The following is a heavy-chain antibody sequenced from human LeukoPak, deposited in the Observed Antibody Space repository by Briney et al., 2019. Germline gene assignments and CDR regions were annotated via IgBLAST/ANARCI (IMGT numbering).Heavy chain of an antibody. J-gene: IGHJ4*02. Sequence: GGSLTLSCAASGFTFSSYGMSWVRQAPGKGLEWVSSISSSSSYIYYADSVKGRFTISRDNAKNSLYLQMNSLRAEDTAVYYCARKGYNPQEGFDYWGQGTLVTVSS. CDR3: ARKGYNPQEGFDY. V-gene: IGHV3-21*01. CDR2: ISSSSSYI. D-gene: IGHD1-14*01. CDR1: GFTFSSYG.